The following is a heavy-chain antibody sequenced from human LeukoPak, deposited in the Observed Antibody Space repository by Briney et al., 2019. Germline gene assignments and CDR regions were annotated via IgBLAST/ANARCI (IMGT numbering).Heavy chain of an antibody. D-gene: IGHD3-22*01. CDR1: GGSSSGYY. CDR3: ARSAPESSGYYYAHLDY. J-gene: IGHJ4*02. Sequence: NPSETLSLTCAVYGGSSSGYYWSWIRQPPGKRLEWIGEINHSGSTNYNPSLKSRVTISVDTSKNQFSLKLSSVTAADTAVYYCARSAPESSGYYYAHLDYWGQGTLVTVSS. CDR2: INHSGST. V-gene: IGHV4-34*01.